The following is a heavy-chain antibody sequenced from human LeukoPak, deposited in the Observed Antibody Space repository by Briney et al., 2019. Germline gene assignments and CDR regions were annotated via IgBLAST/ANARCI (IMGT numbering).Heavy chain of an antibody. CDR2: INPSTGGS. J-gene: IGHJ5*02. V-gene: IGHV1-2*02. D-gene: IGHD4-17*01. Sequence: ASVKVSRKASGYTFTGYYMNWVRQAPGQGLEWMGWINPSTGGSNYAQKFQGRVTMTRDTSITTAYMELRRLTSDDTAVYFCARSVREYGDYPDNWFDPWGQGTLVTVSS. CDR3: ARSVREYGDYPDNWFDP. CDR1: GYTFTGYY.